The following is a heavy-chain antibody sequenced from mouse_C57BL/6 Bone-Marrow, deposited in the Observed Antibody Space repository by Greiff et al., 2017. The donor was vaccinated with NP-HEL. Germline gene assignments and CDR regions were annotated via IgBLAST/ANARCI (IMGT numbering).Heavy chain of an antibody. Sequence: EVKLVESGGGLVQPGGSLKLSCAASGFTFSDYGMAWVRQAPRKGPEWVAFISNLAYSIYYADTVTGRFTISRENDKNTLYLEMSSLRAEDTAMYYCARHDYAWYFDVWGTGTTVTVSS. D-gene: IGHD2-4*01. CDR2: ISNLAYSI. V-gene: IGHV5-15*01. CDR3: ARHDYAWYFDV. J-gene: IGHJ1*03. CDR1: GFTFSDYG.